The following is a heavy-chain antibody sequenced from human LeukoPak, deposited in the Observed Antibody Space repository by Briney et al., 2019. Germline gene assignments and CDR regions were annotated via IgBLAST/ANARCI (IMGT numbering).Heavy chain of an antibody. J-gene: IGHJ4*02. V-gene: IGHV3-48*04. Sequence: GGSLRLSCAASGFTFRSYSMNWVRQAPGKGLEWVSYISSSSSTIYYADSVKGRFTISRDNAENSLYLQMSSLRAEDTAVYYCARGRGTIWGQGTLVTVSS. CDR3: ARGRGTI. CDR2: ISSSSSTI. CDR1: GFTFRSYS. D-gene: IGHD3-16*01.